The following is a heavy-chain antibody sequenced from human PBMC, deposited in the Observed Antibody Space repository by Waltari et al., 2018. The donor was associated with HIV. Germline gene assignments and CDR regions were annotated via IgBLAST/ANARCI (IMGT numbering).Heavy chain of an antibody. Sequence: HVQLQESGPGLVKPSETLSLTCVVSGSSISGAYYWGWIRQSPGKGLEWIGSIHHSGRTYHNPSLKSRVTSSVDASKSQFSLKLTSATAADTAIYYCARVRITLIVAGPFDMWGQGTLVTVSS. J-gene: IGHJ3*02. CDR1: GSSISGAYY. CDR2: IHHSGRT. D-gene: IGHD3-22*01. V-gene: IGHV4-38-2*01. CDR3: ARVRITLIVAGPFDM.